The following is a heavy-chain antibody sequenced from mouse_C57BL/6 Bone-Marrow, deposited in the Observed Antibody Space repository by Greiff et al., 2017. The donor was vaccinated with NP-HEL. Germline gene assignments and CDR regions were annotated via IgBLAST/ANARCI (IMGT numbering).Heavy chain of an antibody. CDR1: GYAFSSSW. J-gene: IGHJ1*03. CDR3: ARGIYYYGSSVYWYFDV. V-gene: IGHV1-82*01. CDR2: IYPGDGGT. D-gene: IGHD1-1*01. Sequence: QVQLQQSGPELVKPGASVKISCKASGYAFSSSWMNWVKQRPGKGLEWIGRIYPGDGGTNYIGKFKGKATLTADKSSSTAYMQLSSLTSEDSAVYFCARGIYYYGSSVYWYFDVWGTGTTVTVSS.